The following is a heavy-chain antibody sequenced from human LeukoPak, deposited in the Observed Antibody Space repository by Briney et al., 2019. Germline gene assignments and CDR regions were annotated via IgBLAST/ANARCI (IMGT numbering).Heavy chain of an antibody. V-gene: IGHV1-2*02. Sequence: ASVKVSCKASGGTFSSYAISWVRQAPGQGLEWMGWINPNSGGTNYAQKFQGRVTMTRDTSISTAYMELSRLRSDDTAVYYCARGVLRLGELSLSAFDYWGQGTLVTVSS. CDR2: INPNSGGT. D-gene: IGHD3-16*02. CDR1: GGTFSSYA. CDR3: ARGVLRLGELSLSAFDY. J-gene: IGHJ4*02.